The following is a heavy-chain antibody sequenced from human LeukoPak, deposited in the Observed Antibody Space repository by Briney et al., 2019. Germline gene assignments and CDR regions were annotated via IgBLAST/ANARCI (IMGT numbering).Heavy chain of an antibody. Sequence: SETLSLTCTVSGGSISGSSYYWSWIRQPPGKGLEWIGYIYYSGSTNYNPSLKSRVTISVDTSKNQFSLKLSSVTAADTAVYYCARDTLVGATVAFDYWGQGTLVTVSS. CDR3: ARDTLVGATVAFDY. V-gene: IGHV4-61*01. CDR1: GGSISGSSYY. J-gene: IGHJ4*02. D-gene: IGHD1-26*01. CDR2: IYYSGST.